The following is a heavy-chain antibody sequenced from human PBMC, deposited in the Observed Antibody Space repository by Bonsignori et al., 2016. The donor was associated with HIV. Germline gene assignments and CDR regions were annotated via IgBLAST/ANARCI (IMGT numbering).Heavy chain of an antibody. CDR3: ARRGMRYGDYSY. Sequence: ASVKVSCKASGYTFTSYDINWVRQATGQGLEWMGWMNPNSGNTGYAQKFQGRVTMTRNTSISTAYMELSSLRSEDTAVYYCARRGMRYGDYSYWGQGTLVTVSS. CDR2: MNPNSGNT. D-gene: IGHD4-17*01. J-gene: IGHJ4*02. V-gene: IGHV1-8*01. CDR1: GYTFTSYD.